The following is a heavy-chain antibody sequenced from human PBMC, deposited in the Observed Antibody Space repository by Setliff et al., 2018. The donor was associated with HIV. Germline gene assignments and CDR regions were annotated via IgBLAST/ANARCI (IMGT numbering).Heavy chain of an antibody. CDR2: IHYSGS. CDR3: ARVADSSGYYHLDY. V-gene: IGHV4-31*03. D-gene: IGHD3-22*01. Sequence: SETLSLTCSVSGDSISSGGHYWSWIRQSPGKGLEWIGYIHYSGSNYNPSLKSRVTISVDTSKKQFSLKLSSVTAADTAVYHCARVADSSGYYHLDYWGQGTLVTVSS. CDR1: GDSISSGGHY. J-gene: IGHJ4*02.